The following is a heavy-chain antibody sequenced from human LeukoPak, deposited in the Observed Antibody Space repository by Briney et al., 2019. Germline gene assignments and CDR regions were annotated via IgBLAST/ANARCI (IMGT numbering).Heavy chain of an antibody. Sequence: SETLSLTCTVSGGSISSYYWSWIRQPAGKGLEWIGRIYTSGSTNYNPSLKSRVTMSVDTSKNQFSLKLSPVTAADTAVYYCARDLPFDSSGYYMRSWFDPWGQGTLVTVSS. V-gene: IGHV4-4*07. J-gene: IGHJ5*02. CDR3: ARDLPFDSSGYYMRSWFDP. D-gene: IGHD3-22*01. CDR2: IYTSGST. CDR1: GGSISSYY.